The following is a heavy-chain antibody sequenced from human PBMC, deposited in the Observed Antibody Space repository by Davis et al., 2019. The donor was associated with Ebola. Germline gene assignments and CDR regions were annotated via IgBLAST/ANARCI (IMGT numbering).Heavy chain of an antibody. D-gene: IGHD3-10*01. Sequence: SQTLSLTCAVYGGSFSGYYWSWIRQPPGKGLEWIGEINHSGSTNYNPSLKSRVTISVDTSKNQFSLKLSSVTAADTAVYYCARSHYYGSGSYYSRYFQHWGQGTLVTVSS. CDR1: GGSFSGYY. CDR2: INHSGST. V-gene: IGHV4-34*01. CDR3: ARSHYYGSGSYYSRYFQH. J-gene: IGHJ1*01.